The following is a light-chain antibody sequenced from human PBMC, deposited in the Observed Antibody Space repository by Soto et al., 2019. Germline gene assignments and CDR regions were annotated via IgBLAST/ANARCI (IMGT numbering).Light chain of an antibody. J-gene: IGLJ3*02. CDR3: CSYAGSHTWV. Sequence: QSALTQPRSVSGSPGQSVTISCTGTSSDVGGYNYVSWYQLHPGTAPKLMIYDVSKRPSGVPDRFSGSKSGNTASLTISGLQAEDEADYYCCSYAGSHTWVFGGGTKLTVL. CDR1: SSDVGGYNY. CDR2: DVS. V-gene: IGLV2-11*01.